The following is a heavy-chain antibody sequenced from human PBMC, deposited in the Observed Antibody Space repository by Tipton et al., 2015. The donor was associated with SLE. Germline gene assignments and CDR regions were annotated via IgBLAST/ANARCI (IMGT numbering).Heavy chain of an antibody. J-gene: IGHJ4*01. CDR3: ARGAKERITLVRVRPYYFDY. V-gene: IGHV4-34*01. D-gene: IGHD3-10*01. CDR2: SNPSGST. CDR1: GGSFSGYY. Sequence: TLSLTCAVYGGSFSGYYWSWIRQPPGKGLEWIGESNPSGSTNYNPSLKSRVTISVDTSKNQLSLKLTSVTAADTSVYYCARGAKERITLVRVRPYYFDYWGQGSLGTVSS.